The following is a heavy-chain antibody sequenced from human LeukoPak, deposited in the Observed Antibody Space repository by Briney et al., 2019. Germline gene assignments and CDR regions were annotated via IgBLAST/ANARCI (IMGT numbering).Heavy chain of an antibody. CDR1: GFTFSSYS. Sequence: GGSLRLSCVASGFTFSSYSMNWVRQAPGKGLEWVSTISGAGGSSWYAESVKGRFTISRDNSMNSVSLQMSSLRVEDTAIYYCTKDDSSSWYDYFFDYWGQGTLVTVSS. V-gene: IGHV3-23*01. CDR2: ISGAGGSS. CDR3: TKDDSSSWYDYFFDY. J-gene: IGHJ4*02. D-gene: IGHD3-22*01.